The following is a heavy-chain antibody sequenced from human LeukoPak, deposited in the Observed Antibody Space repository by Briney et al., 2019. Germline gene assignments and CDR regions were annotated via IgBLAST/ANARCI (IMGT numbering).Heavy chain of an antibody. D-gene: IGHD2-2*02. J-gene: IGHJ4*02. V-gene: IGHV4-38-2*02. CDR2: IYHIGRT. CDR1: GYSISSGDY. Sequence: SETLSLTCTVSGYSISSGDYWGWIRQPPGKGLEWIGSIYHIGRTYYNPSLKSRVTISIDTSKNQFSLKLSSVTAADTAVYYCARDNVLHRNTRYYFDYWGQGTLVTVSS. CDR3: ARDNVLHRNTRYYFDY.